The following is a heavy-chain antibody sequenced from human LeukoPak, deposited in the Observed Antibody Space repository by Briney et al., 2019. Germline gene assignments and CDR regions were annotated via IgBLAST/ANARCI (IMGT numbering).Heavy chain of an antibody. J-gene: IGHJ3*02. V-gene: IGHV1-2*02. CDR3: ASLGHLGYCSSTSCPNDAFDI. D-gene: IGHD2-2*01. Sequence: GASVKVSCKASGYTFTGYYMHWVRQAPGQGLEWTGWINPNSGGTNYAQKFQGRVTMTRDTSISTAYMELSRLRSDDTAVYYCASLGHLGYCSSTSCPNDAFDIWGQGTMVTVSS. CDR1: GYTFTGYY. CDR2: INPNSGGT.